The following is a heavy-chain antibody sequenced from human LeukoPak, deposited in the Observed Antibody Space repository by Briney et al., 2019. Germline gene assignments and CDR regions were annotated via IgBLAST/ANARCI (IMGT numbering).Heavy chain of an antibody. J-gene: IGHJ5*02. D-gene: IGHD4-17*01. CDR2: ISSSSSYI. CDR1: GFTFSTYS. Sequence: GGSLRLSCAASGFTFSTYSMNWVRQAPGKGLEWVSSISSSSSYISYADSVKGRFTISRDNAKNSLYLQMKSLRAEDTAVYYCARDSATVTSTSSWFDPWGLGTLVTVSS. V-gene: IGHV3-21*01. CDR3: ARDSATVTSTSSWFDP.